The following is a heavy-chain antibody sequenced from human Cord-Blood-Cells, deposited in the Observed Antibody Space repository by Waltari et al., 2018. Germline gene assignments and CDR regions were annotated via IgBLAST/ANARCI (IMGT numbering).Heavy chain of an antibody. J-gene: IGHJ3*02. CDR1: GGSITCGGYY. Sequence: QVQLQESGPGLVKPSQTLSLTCTVSGGSITCGGYYWSWIRQHPGKGLEWIGYIYYSGSTYYNPSLKSRVTISVDTSKNQFSLKLSSVTAADTAVYYCARARTGDDAFDIWGQGTMVTVSS. D-gene: IGHD7-27*01. CDR2: IYYSGST. V-gene: IGHV4-31*03. CDR3: ARARTGDDAFDI.